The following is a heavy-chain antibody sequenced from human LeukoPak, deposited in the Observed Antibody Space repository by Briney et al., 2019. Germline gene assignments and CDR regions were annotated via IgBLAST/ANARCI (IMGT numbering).Heavy chain of an antibody. J-gene: IGHJ6*03. CDR1: GGSISSYY. V-gene: IGHV4-59*01. CDR3: ARGSMVRGVTGLYYYYMDV. Sequence: PSETLSLTCTVSGGSISSYYWSWIRQPPGKGLEGIGYIYYSGSTNYNPSLKSRVTISVDTSKNQFSLKLSSVTAADTAVYYCARGSMVRGVTGLYYYYMDVWGKGTTVTVSS. CDR2: IYYSGST. D-gene: IGHD3-10*01.